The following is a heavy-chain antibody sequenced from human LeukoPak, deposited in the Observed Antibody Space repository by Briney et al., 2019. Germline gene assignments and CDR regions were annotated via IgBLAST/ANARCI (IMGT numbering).Heavy chain of an antibody. V-gene: IGHV3-23*01. Sequence: PGGSLRLSCAASGFTFSSYAMSWVRQAPGKGLEWVSAISGSGGSTYYADSVKGRFTISRDNSKNTLYLQMNSLRAEDTAVYYCAKGYQDIVLMVYAIPLPTPLNYMDVWGKGTTVTVSS. CDR3: AKGYQDIVLMVYAIPLPTPLNYMDV. CDR1: GFTFSSYA. D-gene: IGHD2-8*01. J-gene: IGHJ6*03. CDR2: ISGSGGST.